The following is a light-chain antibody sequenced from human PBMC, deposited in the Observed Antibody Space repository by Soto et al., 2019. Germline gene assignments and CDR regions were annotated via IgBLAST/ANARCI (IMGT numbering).Light chain of an antibody. CDR3: PHYGSSPPYT. V-gene: IGKV3-20*01. CDR2: GSS. CDR1: QSVSNNY. Sequence: EVVLTQSPGTLSLSPGERATLSCRASQSVSNNYFAWYQQKPGQAPRLLIFGSSDRATGIPDRFSGSGSGTDFTLTISRLEPEDFAVYYCPHYGSSPPYTFGQGTKLEIK. J-gene: IGKJ2*01.